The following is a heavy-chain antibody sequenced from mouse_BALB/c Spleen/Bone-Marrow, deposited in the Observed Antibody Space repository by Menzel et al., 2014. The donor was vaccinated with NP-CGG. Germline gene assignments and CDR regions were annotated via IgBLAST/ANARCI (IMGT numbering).Heavy chain of an antibody. D-gene: IGHD1-1*01. CDR2: IRSGGTT. J-gene: IGHJ4*01. Sequence: EVKLVESGGGLVKPGGSLKLSCAASGFTFSGYAMSWVRQTPEKRLEWVASIRSGGTTYYPDSVKGRFTISRDNARNILYLQMSSLRSEDTAMYYCAGITTVDYWGQGTSVTVSS. CDR3: AGITTVDY. CDR1: GFTFSGYA. V-gene: IGHV5-6-5*01.